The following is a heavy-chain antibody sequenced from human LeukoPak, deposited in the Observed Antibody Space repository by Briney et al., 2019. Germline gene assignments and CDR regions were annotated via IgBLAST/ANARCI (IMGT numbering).Heavy chain of an antibody. D-gene: IGHD6-19*01. V-gene: IGHV4-59*12. J-gene: IGHJ4*02. CDR2: LYYSGST. CDR3: ASDTVAGTG. CDR1: GDSISSYY. Sequence: PSETLSLTCTVSGDSISSYYWSWIRQPPGKGLEWIGYLYYSGSTNYNPSLKSRVTISADTSKNQFSLKLSSVTAADTSVYYCASDTVAGTGWGQGTLVTVSS.